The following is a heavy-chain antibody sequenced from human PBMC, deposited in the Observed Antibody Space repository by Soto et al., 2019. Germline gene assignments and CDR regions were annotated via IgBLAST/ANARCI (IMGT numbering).Heavy chain of an antibody. V-gene: IGHV3-23*01. CDR1: GFTFSGHA. J-gene: IGHJ4*02. Sequence: EVQLLESGGDLVQPGGSLRLSCAASGFTFSGHAMSWVRQVPGEGLEWVSSISGTGGGTYYADSVRGRFAISRDNSKNTLYLQMTSLRAEDTAVYYCAKDRAYDSGSRPDYWGQGTLVTVSP. CDR2: ISGTGGGT. D-gene: IGHD3-10*01. CDR3: AKDRAYDSGSRPDY.